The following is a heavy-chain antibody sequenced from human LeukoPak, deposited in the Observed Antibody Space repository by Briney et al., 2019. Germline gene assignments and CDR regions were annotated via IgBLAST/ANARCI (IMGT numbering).Heavy chain of an antibody. V-gene: IGHV4-4*09. D-gene: IGHD2-2*01. Sequence: PPETLSLTCTVSGDSISSYYWSWIRQPPGKGLEWIGYIYTSGSTNYNPSLKSRVTISVDTSKNQFSLDLGSVTAADTAVYYCARQKCTSTSCLTKNAFDIWGQGTMVTVSS. J-gene: IGHJ3*02. CDR1: GDSISSYY. CDR3: ARQKCTSTSCLTKNAFDI. CDR2: IYTSGST.